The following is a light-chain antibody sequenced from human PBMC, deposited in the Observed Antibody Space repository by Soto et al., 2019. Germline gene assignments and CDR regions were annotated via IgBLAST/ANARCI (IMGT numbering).Light chain of an antibody. J-gene: IGLJ3*02. CDR3: CSYASTSTWL. CDR2: EGS. Sequence: QSALTQPASVSGSPGQSITISCTGIRNIVGSYNFVSWYQHHPGTAPKLIFYEGSERPLVFSNRFSGSKSGNTASLTISGLQPEDEADYYCCSYASTSTWLFGGGTKLTVL. CDR1: RNIVGSYNF. V-gene: IGLV2-23*01.